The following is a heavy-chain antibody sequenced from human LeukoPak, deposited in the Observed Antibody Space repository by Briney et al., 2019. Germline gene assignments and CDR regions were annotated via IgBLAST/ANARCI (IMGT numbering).Heavy chain of an antibody. V-gene: IGHV1-18*01. D-gene: IGHD6-19*01. Sequence: ASVKVSCKPSGYTFTSYGISWVRHAPGQGRGWMGWIIAYNGNTNYAQKLQGRVTLTTGTSTSTAYMELRSLRSDDTAVYYCARDSGWITNDYYYYGMDVWGQGTTVTVSS. CDR1: GYTFTSYG. CDR2: IIAYNGNT. J-gene: IGHJ6*02. CDR3: ARDSGWITNDYYYYGMDV.